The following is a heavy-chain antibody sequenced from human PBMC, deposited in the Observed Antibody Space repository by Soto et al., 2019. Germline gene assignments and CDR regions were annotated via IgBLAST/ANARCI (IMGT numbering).Heavy chain of an antibody. J-gene: IGHJ4*02. Sequence: EVQLLESGGGLVQPGGSLRLSCAASGFTFGSYAMSWVRQAPGKGLEWVSAMNFGGGKTYTADSVQGRFTISRDNAKSTLYVQVNSLRAEDTAVYYCAKLSGGDTKRDYLDSWGQGTLVTVSS. CDR1: GFTFGSYA. CDR2: MNFGGGKT. V-gene: IGHV3-23*01. D-gene: IGHD5-18*01. CDR3: AKLSGGDTKRDYLDS.